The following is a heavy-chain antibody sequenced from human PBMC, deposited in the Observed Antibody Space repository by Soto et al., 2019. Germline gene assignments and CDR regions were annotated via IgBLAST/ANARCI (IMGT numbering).Heavy chain of an antibody. D-gene: IGHD1-1*01. J-gene: IGHJ5*02. V-gene: IGHV4-31*03. CDR3: ARDKSRNWNEGNWFDP. Sequence: QVQLQESGPGLVKPSQTLSLTCTVSGGSISSGGYYWSWIRQHPGKGLEWIGYIYYSGSTYYNPSLKSRVTISVDTSKNQFSLKLSSVTAADTAVYYCARDKSRNWNEGNWFDPWGQGTLVTVSS. CDR2: IYYSGST. CDR1: GGSISSGGYY.